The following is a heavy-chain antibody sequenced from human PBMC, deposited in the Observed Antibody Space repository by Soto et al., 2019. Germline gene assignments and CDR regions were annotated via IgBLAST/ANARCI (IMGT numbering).Heavy chain of an antibody. Sequence: ASVKVSCKAAGYTFTSYGLSWVRQAPGQGLEWMGWISAYNGNTNYAQKLQGRVTMTTDTSTSTAYMELRSLRSDDTAVYYCARSHDYGDYLYYFDYWGQGTLVTVSS. CDR2: ISAYNGNT. D-gene: IGHD4-17*01. CDR1: GYTFTSYG. CDR3: ARSHDYGDYLYYFDY. J-gene: IGHJ4*02. V-gene: IGHV1-18*04.